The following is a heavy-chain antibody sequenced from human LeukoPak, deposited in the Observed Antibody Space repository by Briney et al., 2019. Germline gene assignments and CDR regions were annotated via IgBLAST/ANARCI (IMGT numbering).Heavy chain of an antibody. CDR3: ARYGTYTSGSYYYWFDP. J-gene: IGHJ5*02. CDR2: IYYSGST. CDR1: GXTFSSYS. D-gene: IGHD3-10*01. Sequence: LRLSCAASGXTFSSYSMNWVRQPPGKGLEWIGYIYYSGSTYYNPSLRSRVTISVDTSKNQFSLKLNSVTAADTAVYYCARYGTYTSGSYYYWFDPWGQGTLVTASS. V-gene: IGHV4-30-4*08.